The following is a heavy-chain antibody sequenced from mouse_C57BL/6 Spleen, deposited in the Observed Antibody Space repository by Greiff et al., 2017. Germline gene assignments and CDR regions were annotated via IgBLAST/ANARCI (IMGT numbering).Heavy chain of an antibody. Sequence: QVQLQQPGTELVKPGASVKLSCKASGYTFTSYWMHWVKQRPGQGLEWIGNINPSNGGTNYNEKFKSKATMTVDKSSRTAYMQLSSLTSGDSAVYYCARGPLYYGSSYNDVWGTGTTVTVSS. CDR2: INPSNGGT. D-gene: IGHD1-1*01. J-gene: IGHJ1*03. V-gene: IGHV1-53*01. CDR3: ARGPLYYGSSYNDV. CDR1: GYTFTSYW.